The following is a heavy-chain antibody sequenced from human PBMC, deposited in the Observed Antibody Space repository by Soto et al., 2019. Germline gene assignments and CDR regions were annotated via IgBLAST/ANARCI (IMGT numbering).Heavy chain of an antibody. CDR3: AKEAPDYGDFDY. V-gene: IGHV3-30*18. J-gene: IGHJ4*02. CDR1: GFTFSSYG. Sequence: LRLSCAASGFTFSSYGMHWVRQAPGKGLEWVAVISYDGSNKYYADSVKGRFTISRDNSKNTLYLQMNSLRAEDTAVYYCAKEAPDYGDFDYWGQGTLVTVS. CDR2: ISYDGSNK. D-gene: IGHD4-17*01.